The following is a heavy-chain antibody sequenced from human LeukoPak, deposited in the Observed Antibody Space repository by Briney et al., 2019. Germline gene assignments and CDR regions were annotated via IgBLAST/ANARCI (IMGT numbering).Heavy chain of an antibody. CDR3: ARDSITMVRGVIPGDY. J-gene: IGHJ4*02. CDR2: INPNSGGT. D-gene: IGHD3-10*01. CDR1: GYTFTGYY. V-gene: IGHV1-2*02. Sequence: ASVTVSCKASGYTFTGYYMHWVRQAPGQGLEWMGWINPNSGGTNYAQKFQGRVTMTRDTSISTAYMELSRLRSDDTAVYYCARDSITMVRGVIPGDYWGQGTLVTVSS.